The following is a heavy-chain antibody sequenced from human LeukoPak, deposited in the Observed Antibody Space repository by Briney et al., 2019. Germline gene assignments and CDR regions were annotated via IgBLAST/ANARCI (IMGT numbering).Heavy chain of an antibody. Sequence: GGSLRLSCAASGFTLSSFGMTWVRLASGKRLEWVSSITGAGGGTLYADSVKGRVTISRDNSKNTLYLQMNSLRAEDTAVYYCARDLRFADAFDIWGQGTMVTVSS. CDR3: ARDLRFADAFDI. V-gene: IGHV3-23*01. J-gene: IGHJ3*02. CDR1: GFTLSSFG. CDR2: ITGAGGGT. D-gene: IGHD3-10*01.